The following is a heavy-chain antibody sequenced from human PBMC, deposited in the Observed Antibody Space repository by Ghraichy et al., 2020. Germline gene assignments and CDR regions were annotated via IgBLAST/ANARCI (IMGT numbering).Heavy chain of an antibody. CDR2: TYYRSKWLY. Sequence: SQTLSLTCVISGDSVSTDRAIWNWIRQSPSRGLEWLGRTYYRSKWLYEYTASVNGRLNINPDTAKNQFSLELNSVTSDDTAVYYCARATHGLDVWGQGTTVTVSS. V-gene: IGHV6-1*01. CDR3: ARATHGLDV. CDR1: GDSVSTDRAI. J-gene: IGHJ6*02.